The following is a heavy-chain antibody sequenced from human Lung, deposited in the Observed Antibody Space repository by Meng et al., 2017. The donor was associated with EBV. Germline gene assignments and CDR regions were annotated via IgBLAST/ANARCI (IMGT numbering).Heavy chain of an antibody. CDR3: ARALGSGFYYYDGMDV. CDR2: IIPKFGSA. CDR1: GGTFSSHT. V-gene: IGHV1-69*01. Sequence: QVQLVQSGAEVKKPGSSVKVSCRASGGTFSSHTISWVRQAPGQGLEWMGGIIPKFGSANYAQQFEDRVAMTADDSTSTAYMELSSLRSEDTAVYYCARALGSGFYYYDGMDVWGQGTAVTVSS. J-gene: IGHJ6*02. D-gene: IGHD6-19*01.